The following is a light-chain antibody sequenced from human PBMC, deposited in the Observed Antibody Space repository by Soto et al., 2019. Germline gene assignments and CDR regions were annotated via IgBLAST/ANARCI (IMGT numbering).Light chain of an antibody. V-gene: IGLV1-44*01. CDR1: TSNIGTNT. Sequence: QSVLTQSPSASGTPGQRVSISCSGSTSNIGTNTVSWYQHVPGTAPKLLIYSNDQRPSAVPGRFSGSKSGTSASLANSELLSEDEADYYCATWDDSRNVVFGGGTKLTVL. CDR3: ATWDDSRNVV. CDR2: SND. J-gene: IGLJ2*01.